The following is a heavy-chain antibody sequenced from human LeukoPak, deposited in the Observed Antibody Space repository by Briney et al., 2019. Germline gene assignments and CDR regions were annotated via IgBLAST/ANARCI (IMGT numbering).Heavy chain of an antibody. J-gene: IGHJ6*02. CDR3: ARLQGPNCSGGSCYSLRYYYGMDV. CDR2: ISSSGSTI. D-gene: IGHD2-15*01. CDR1: GFTFSSYS. V-gene: IGHV3-48*04. Sequence: PGGSLRLSCAASGFTFSSYSMNWVRQAPGKGLEWVSYISSSGSTIYYADSVKGRFTISRDNAKNSLYLQMNSLRAEDTSVYYCARLQGPNCSGGSCYSLRYYYGMDVWGQGTTVTVSS.